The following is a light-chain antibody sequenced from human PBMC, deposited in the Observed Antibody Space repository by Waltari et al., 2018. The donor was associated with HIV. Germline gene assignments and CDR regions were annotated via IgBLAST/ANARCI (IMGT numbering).Light chain of an antibody. J-gene: IGLJ3*02. CDR3: SSYTTSSTWV. Sequence: QSALTNPASVSGSPGQSITVSCPGTSSDIGGYKYVSWYQHQPGKAPKLMISEVSNRPSGVSTRFSGSKPGHTASLTISGLQAEDEADYYCSSYTTSSTWVFGGGTKLTVL. V-gene: IGLV2-14*01. CDR1: SSDIGGYKY. CDR2: EVS.